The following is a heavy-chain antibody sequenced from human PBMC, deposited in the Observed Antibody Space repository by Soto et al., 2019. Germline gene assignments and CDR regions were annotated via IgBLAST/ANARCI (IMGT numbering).Heavy chain of an antibody. Sequence: SETLSLTCTVSGGSFSGYFWTWIRQPPGKGLEWLAEINHSGITNYNPSVESRVSMSVDTSKNQFSPRLYSVTAADTAVYYCVRGPYNYNSRYFDYWGQGTLVTVSS. J-gene: IGHJ4*02. CDR2: INHSGIT. V-gene: IGHV4-34*01. CDR3: VRGPYNYNSRYFDY. CDR1: GGSFSGYF. D-gene: IGHD1-1*01.